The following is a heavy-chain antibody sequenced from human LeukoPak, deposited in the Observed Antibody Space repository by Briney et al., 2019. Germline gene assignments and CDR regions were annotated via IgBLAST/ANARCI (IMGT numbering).Heavy chain of an antibody. V-gene: IGHV4-38-2*01. CDR2: IYHSGST. CDR1: GYSISSGYY. CDR3: ARPPLGGDYVWYFDL. Sequence: SETLSLTCAVSGYSISSGYYWAWIRQPPGKGLEWIGSIYHSGSTYYNPSLKSRVTISVDTSKNQFSLKLSSVTAADTAVYYCARPPLGGDYVWYFDLWGRGTLVTVSS. D-gene: IGHD4-17*01. J-gene: IGHJ2*01.